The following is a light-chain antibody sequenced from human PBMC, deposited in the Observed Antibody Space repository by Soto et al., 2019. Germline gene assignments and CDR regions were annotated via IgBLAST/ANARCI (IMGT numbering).Light chain of an antibody. CDR1: SRDVGGYNY. CDR3: SSYINYNTFVI. J-gene: IGLJ2*01. Sequence: QSALTQPASVSGSPGQSITISCTGTSRDVGGYNYVSSHQQHPGKAPKVIITEVSNRPSGVSNRFSGSKSGNTASLTISGLQAEDEADYYCSSYINYNTFVIFGGGTKLTVL. V-gene: IGLV2-14*01. CDR2: EVS.